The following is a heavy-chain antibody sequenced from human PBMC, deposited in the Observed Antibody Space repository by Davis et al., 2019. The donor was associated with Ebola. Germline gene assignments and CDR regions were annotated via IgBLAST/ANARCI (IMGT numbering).Heavy chain of an antibody. CDR2: IYHSGST. D-gene: IGHD3-22*01. CDR1: GGSISSSNW. V-gene: IGHV4-4*02. J-gene: IGHJ3*02. CDR3: ARRVSHDSGGYAFDI. Sequence: MPSATLSLTCAVSGGSISSSNWWSWVRQPPGKGLEWIGEIYHSGSTNYNPSLKSRVTISVDKSKNQFSLKLSSVTAAETAVYYCARRVSHDSGGYAFDIWGQGTMVTVSS.